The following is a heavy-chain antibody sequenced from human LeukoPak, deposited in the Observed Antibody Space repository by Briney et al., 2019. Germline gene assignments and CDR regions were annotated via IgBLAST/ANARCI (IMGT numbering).Heavy chain of an antibody. D-gene: IGHD3-22*01. CDR1: GYSISSGYY. V-gene: IGHV4-38-2*02. Sequence: SETLSLTCTVSGYSISSGYYWGWIRQPPGKGLEWIGSIYHSGSTYYNPSLKSRVTISVDTSKNQFSLKLSSVTAADTAVYYCARGGYDSSGPGDWAFDYWGQGTLVTVSS. CDR3: ARGGYDSSGPGDWAFDY. CDR2: IYHSGST. J-gene: IGHJ4*02.